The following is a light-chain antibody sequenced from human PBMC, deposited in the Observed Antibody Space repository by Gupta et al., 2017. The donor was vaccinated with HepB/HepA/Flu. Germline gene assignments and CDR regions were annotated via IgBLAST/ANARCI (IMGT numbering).Light chain of an antibody. Sequence: QSALTQPRSVSGSPGQSVSISCTGTSSDVGGHDFVSWYQQHPGKVPKLMIYDVNKRPSGVPARFSASKSGNTASLTISGLQAEDEADYYCCPYAGRNMPYVFGTGTKVTVL. CDR1: SSDVGGHDF. CDR3: CPYAGRNMPYV. CDR2: DVN. J-gene: IGLJ1*01. V-gene: IGLV2-11*01.